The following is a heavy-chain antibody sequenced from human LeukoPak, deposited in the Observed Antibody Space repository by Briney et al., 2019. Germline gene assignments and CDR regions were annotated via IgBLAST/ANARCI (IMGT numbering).Heavy chain of an antibody. J-gene: IGHJ4*02. CDR2: ISGSGDST. V-gene: IGHV3-23*01. CDR3: AKAMYSFDSSGYPY. D-gene: IGHD3-22*01. CDR1: GFIFSNYA. Sequence: GGSLRLSCAASGFIFSNYAMSWVRQAPGKGLEWVSSISGSGDSTYYADSVKGRFIISRDNSKNTLFLQMNSLRAEDTAVYYCAKAMYSFDSSGYPYWGQGTLVTVSS.